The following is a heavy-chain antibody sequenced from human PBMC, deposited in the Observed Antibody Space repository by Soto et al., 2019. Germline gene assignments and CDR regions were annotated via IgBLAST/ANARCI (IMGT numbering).Heavy chain of an antibody. CDR3: ARVYCSGGSCYLGFGWYYYYMDV. CDR1: GYSFTSYW. Sequence: PGESLKISCKGSGYSFTSYWIGWVRQMPGKGLEWMGIIYPGDSDTRYSPSFQGQVTISADKSISTAYLQWSSLKASDTAVYYCARVYCSGGSCYLGFGWYYYYMDVWGKGTTVTVSS. D-gene: IGHD2-15*01. J-gene: IGHJ6*03. V-gene: IGHV5-51*01. CDR2: IYPGDSDT.